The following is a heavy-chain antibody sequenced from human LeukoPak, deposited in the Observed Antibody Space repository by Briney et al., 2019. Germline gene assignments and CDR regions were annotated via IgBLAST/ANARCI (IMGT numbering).Heavy chain of an antibody. D-gene: IGHD3-22*01. V-gene: IGHV5-51*01. CDR2: IYPGDSDT. Sequence: GESLKISCKASGYSFTTYWIAWVRQMPGKGPEWMGNIYPGDSDTRYSPSFQGQVTISADKSINTAYLQWSSLKASDTAMYYCARRDDSSGPMDVWGQGTTVTVSS. CDR1: GYSFTTYW. CDR3: ARRDDSSGPMDV. J-gene: IGHJ6*02.